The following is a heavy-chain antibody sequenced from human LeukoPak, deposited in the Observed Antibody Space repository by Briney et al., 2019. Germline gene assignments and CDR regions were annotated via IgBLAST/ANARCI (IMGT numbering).Heavy chain of an antibody. CDR3: AKSGCSSTSCNTDY. Sequence: GGSLRLSCAASGLTFSSYAMSWVRQAPGKGLEWVSVISGSGISTYYADSVKGRFTISRDNSKNTLYLQMNSLRAEDTAVYYCAKSGCSSTSCNTDYWGQGTLVPVSS. CDR2: ISGSGIST. D-gene: IGHD2-2*01. J-gene: IGHJ4*02. CDR1: GLTFSSYA. V-gene: IGHV3-23*01.